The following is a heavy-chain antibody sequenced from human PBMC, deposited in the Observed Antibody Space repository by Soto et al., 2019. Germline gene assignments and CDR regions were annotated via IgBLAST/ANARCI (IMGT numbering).Heavy chain of an antibody. Sequence: QIQLVQSGGEVKKPGASVKVSCKSSGYKFISHSITWVRQAPGQGLEWMGRISAYNGNTNYAQKLQGRVTMTTDTSTNTGYMALRSLRWDDTAVYYCARGAFCGGAPGCRDMDVWGQWTTVTFSS. D-gene: IGHD2-21*01. CDR2: ISAYNGNT. CDR1: GYKFISHS. J-gene: IGHJ6*02. V-gene: IGHV1-18*01. CDR3: ARGAFCGGAPGCRDMDV.